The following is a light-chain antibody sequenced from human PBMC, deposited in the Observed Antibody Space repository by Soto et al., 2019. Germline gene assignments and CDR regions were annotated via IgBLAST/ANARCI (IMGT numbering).Light chain of an antibody. J-gene: IGKJ4*01. CDR3: QQRSNWPLT. CDR2: DAS. V-gene: IGKV3-11*01. CDR1: QSINNY. Sequence: EIVLTQSPATLSVCPGARATLSCRASQSINNYLAWYQQKPGQAPRLLIYDASNRATGIPVRFSGSGSGTDFTLTICGLESEDSALYYCQQRSNWPLTFGGGTKVDIK.